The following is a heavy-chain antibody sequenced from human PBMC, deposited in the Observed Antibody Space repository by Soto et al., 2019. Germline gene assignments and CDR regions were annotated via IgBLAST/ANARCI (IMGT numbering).Heavy chain of an antibody. CDR1: GYTFTSYG. J-gene: IGHJ4*02. CDR3: ARAQYSSGWYPELSDLDY. V-gene: IGHV1-18*01. D-gene: IGHD6-19*01. CDR2: ISAYNGNT. Sequence: QVQLVQSGAEVKKPGASVKVSCKASGYTFTSYGISWVRQAPGQGLEWMGWISAYNGNTNYAQKLQGRVTMTTDTSTSTAYKELRSLRSDDTAVYYCARAQYSSGWYPELSDLDYWGQGTLVTVSS.